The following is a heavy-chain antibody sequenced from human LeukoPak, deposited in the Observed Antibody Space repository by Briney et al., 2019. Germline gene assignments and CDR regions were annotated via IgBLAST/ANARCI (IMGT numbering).Heavy chain of an antibody. D-gene: IGHD2-2*01. CDR1: GGSFSGYY. V-gene: IGHV4-34*01. J-gene: IGHJ2*01. CDR2: INHSGST. CDR3: ARRRREYCSTTSCSDWYFDV. Sequence: SETLSLTCAVYGGSFSGYYWSWIRQPPGKGLEWIGEINHSGSTNYNPSLKSRVTISVDTSKNQFSLKLNSVTAADTTVYYCARRRREYCSTTSCSDWYFDVWGRGTLVTVSS.